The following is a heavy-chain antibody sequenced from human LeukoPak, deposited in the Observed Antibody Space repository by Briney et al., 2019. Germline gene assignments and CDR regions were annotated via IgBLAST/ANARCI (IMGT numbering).Heavy chain of an antibody. CDR1: GFIVSSNY. V-gene: IGHV3-66*01. CDR2: IYSGGRT. CDR3: ARDFCSGGSCYPDAFDI. D-gene: IGHD2-15*01. J-gene: IGHJ3*02. Sequence: GGSLRLSCAVSGFIVSSNYMTWVRQAPGKGLEWVSVIYSGGRTYYADSVKGRFTTSRDNSKNTLYLQMNSLRAEDTAVYYCARDFCSGGSCYPDAFDIWGQGTMVTVSS.